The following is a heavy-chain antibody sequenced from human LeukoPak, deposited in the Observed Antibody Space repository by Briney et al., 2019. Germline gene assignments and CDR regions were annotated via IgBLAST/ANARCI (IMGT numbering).Heavy chain of an antibody. J-gene: IGHJ6*02. Sequence: ASVKVSCKASGYTFTGYYMHWVRPAPGQGLEWMGWINPNSGGTNYAQKFQGRVTMTRDTSISTAYMELRSLRSDDTAVYYCARETGSLRNYYYYYGMDVWGQGTTVTVSS. CDR2: INPNSGGT. V-gene: IGHV1-2*02. CDR1: GYTFTGYY. CDR3: ARETGSLRNYYYYYGMDV.